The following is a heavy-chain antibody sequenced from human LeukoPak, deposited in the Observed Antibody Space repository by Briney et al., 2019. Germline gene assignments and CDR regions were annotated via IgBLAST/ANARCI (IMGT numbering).Heavy chain of an antibody. CDR1: GFTFGDYA. CDR3: TRVGIAVAGYYFDY. V-gene: IGHV3-49*03. J-gene: IGHJ4*02. D-gene: IGHD6-19*01. CDR2: IRSKAYGGTT. Sequence: GRSLRLSCTASGFTFGDYAMSWFRQAPGKGLEWVGFIRSKAYGGTTEYAASVKDRFTISRDDSKSIAYLQMNSLKTEDTAVYYCTRVGIAVAGYYFDYWGQGTLVTVSS.